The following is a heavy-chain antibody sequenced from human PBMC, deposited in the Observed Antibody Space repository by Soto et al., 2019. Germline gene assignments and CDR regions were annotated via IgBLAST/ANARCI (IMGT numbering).Heavy chain of an antibody. V-gene: IGHV1-18*01. CDR2: ISAHNGNT. CDR3: ARGRYGDY. CDR1: GYAFTTYG. J-gene: IGHJ4*02. Sequence: QVHLVQSGAEVKKPGASVKVSCKGSGYAFTTYGITWVRQAPGQGLEWMGWISAHNGNTNYAQKLQGRVTVTRDTSTSTAYMELRSLRSDDTAVYYCARGRYGDYWGEGALVTVSS. D-gene: IGHD1-1*01.